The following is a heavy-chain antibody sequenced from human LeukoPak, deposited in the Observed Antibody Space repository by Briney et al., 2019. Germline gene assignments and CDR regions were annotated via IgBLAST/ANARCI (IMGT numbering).Heavy chain of an antibody. CDR1: GFTFSSYG. V-gene: IGHV3-23*01. J-gene: IGHJ3*02. CDR3: AKDLLHLCGGDCYPHDAFDI. CDR2: ISGSGGST. Sequence: GGSLRLSCAASGFTFSSYGMSWVRQAPGKGLEWVSAISGSGGSTYYADSVKGRFTISRDNSKNTLYLQMNSLRAEDTAVYYCAKDLLHLCGGDCYPHDAFDIWGQGTMVTVSS. D-gene: IGHD2-21*02.